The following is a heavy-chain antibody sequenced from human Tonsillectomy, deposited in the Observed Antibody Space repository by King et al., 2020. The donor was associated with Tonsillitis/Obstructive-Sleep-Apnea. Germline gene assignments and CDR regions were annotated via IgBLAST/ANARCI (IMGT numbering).Heavy chain of an antibody. Sequence: VQLQESGPGLVKPSQTLSLTCTVSGGSISSGGYYWSWIRQHPGKGLEWIGYIYYSGSTYYNPSLKSRVTISVDTSKNQSSLKLRSVTAADTGVYYCASTPARRASVMFTGQTQNWFDPWGQGTLVTVSS. CDR2: IYYSGST. D-gene: IGHD3-16*01. CDR3: ASTPARRASVMFTGQTQNWFDP. V-gene: IGHV4-31*03. J-gene: IGHJ5*02. CDR1: GGSISSGGYY.